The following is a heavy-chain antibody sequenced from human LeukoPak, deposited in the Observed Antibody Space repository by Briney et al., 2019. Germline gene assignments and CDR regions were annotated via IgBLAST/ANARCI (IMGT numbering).Heavy chain of an antibody. CDR2: ISGSGGST. V-gene: IGHV3-23*01. CDR1: GFTFSSYA. D-gene: IGHD4-23*01. CDR3: ARDRSLVVTAYYFDY. J-gene: IGHJ4*02. Sequence: GGSLRLSCAASGFTFSSYAMSWVRQAPGKGLEWVSAISGSGGSTYYADSVKGRFTISRDNSKNTLYLQMNSLRAEDTAVYYCARDRSLVVTAYYFDYWGQGTLVTVSS.